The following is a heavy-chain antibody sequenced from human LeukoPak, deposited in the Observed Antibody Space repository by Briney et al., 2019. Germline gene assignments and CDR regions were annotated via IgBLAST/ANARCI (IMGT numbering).Heavy chain of an antibody. CDR1: GFTFSSYS. CDR3: SRVAAAHFDY. CDR2: ISSSSSHI. V-gene: IGHV3-21*01. J-gene: IGHJ4*02. D-gene: IGHD6-13*01. Sequence: GGSLRLSCTASGFTFSSYSMNWVRQAPGKGLEWVSSISSSSSHIYYADSVKGRFTSSRDNAKNSVFLQMNSLRAEDTAVYYCSRVAAAHFDYWGRGSLAGVCS.